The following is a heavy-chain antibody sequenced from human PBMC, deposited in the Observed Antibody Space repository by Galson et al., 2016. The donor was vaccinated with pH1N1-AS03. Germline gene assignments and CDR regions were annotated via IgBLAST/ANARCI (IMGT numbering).Heavy chain of an antibody. CDR3: VRGSPHSSSTNYALEF. CDR2: INTDSGGT. D-gene: IGHD6-13*01. V-gene: IGHV1-2*02. J-gene: IGHJ3*01. CDR1: GYAFTDYY. Sequence: SVKVSCKASGYAFTDYYMHLLRQAPGQGLEWMAWINTDSGGTDYAQKFQGRVTMTRDASISTTYMELSSLRSDDTAVYYCVRGSPHSSSTNYALEFWGRGTMVTVSS.